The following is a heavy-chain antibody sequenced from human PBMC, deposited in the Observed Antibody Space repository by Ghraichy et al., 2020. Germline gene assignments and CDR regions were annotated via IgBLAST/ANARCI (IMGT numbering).Heavy chain of an antibody. D-gene: IGHD6-6*01. Sequence: SQTLSLTCTVSGGSISSYYWSWIRQPPGKGLEWIGYIYYSGSTNYNPSLKSRVSISVDTSKNQFSLKLSSVTAADTAVYYCARHMSIETSDWFDPWGQGTLVTVSS. CDR1: GGSISSYY. J-gene: IGHJ5*02. CDR3: ARHMSIETSDWFDP. V-gene: IGHV4-59*08. CDR2: IYYSGST.